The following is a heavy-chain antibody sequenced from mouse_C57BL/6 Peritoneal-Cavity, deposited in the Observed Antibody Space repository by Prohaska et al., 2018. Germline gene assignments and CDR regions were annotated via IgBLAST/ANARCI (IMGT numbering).Heavy chain of an antibody. V-gene: IGHV11-2*01. CDR3: MRYGNYWYFDV. Sequence: EVQLLETGGGLVQPGGSRGLSCEGSGFTFSGFWMSWVRQTPGKTLEGIGDINSDGSEINYAPSIKDRFTIFRDNDKSTLYLQMGKVRSEDTGTYFWMRYGNYWYFDVWGTGTTVTVSS. D-gene: IGHD2-1*01. J-gene: IGHJ1*03. CDR1: GFTFSGFW. CDR2: INSDGSEI.